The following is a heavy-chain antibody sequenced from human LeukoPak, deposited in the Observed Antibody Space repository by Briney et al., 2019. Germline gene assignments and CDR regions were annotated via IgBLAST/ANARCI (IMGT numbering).Heavy chain of an antibody. D-gene: IGHD3-22*01. CDR2: IYYSGST. CDR3: ARDHYYDSTGYGMDV. CDR1: GGSINSYY. V-gene: IGHV4-59*01. J-gene: IGHJ6*02. Sequence: SETLSLTCTVSGGSINSYYWSWIRQPPGKGLEWIGYIYYSGSTNYNPSLKSRVTISVDTSKNQFSLKLSSVTAADTAVYYCARDHYYDSTGYGMDVWGQGTTVTVSS.